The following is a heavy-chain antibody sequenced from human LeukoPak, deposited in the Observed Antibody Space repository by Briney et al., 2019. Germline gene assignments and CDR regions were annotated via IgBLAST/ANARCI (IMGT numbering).Heavy chain of an antibody. V-gene: IGHV3-23*01. D-gene: IGHD2-2*01. CDR3: ARNNRCSSTSCFRAQYYYYGMDV. Sequence: GGSLRLSCAASGFTFSSYAMSWVRQAPGKGLEWVSAISGSGGSTYYADSVKGRFTISRDNSKNTLYLQMNSLRAEDTAVYYCARNNRCSSTSCFRAQYYYYGMDVWGQGTTVTVSS. J-gene: IGHJ6*02. CDR2: ISGSGGST. CDR1: GFTFSSYA.